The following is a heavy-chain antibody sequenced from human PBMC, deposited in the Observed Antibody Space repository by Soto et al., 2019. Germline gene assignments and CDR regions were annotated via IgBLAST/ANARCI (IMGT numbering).Heavy chain of an antibody. CDR1: GYTFTSHD. CDR2: MNPNSGNT. J-gene: IGHJ6*02. Sequence: ASVKVSCKASGYTFTSHDINWVRQATGQGLEWMGWMNPNSGNTGYAQKFQGRVTMTRNTSISTAYMELSSLRSADTAVYYCARGYSYGYYYYYGMDVWGQGTTVTVSS. D-gene: IGHD5-18*01. CDR3: ARGYSYGYYYYYGMDV. V-gene: IGHV1-8*01.